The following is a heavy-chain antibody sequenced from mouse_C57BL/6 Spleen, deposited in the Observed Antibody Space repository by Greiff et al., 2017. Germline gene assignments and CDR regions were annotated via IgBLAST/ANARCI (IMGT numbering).Heavy chain of an antibody. D-gene: IGHD1-1*01. Sequence: DVKLVESEGGLVQPGSSMKLSCTASGFTFSDYYMAWVRQVPEKGLEWVANINYDGSSTYYLDSLKSRYIISRDNAKNILYLQMSSLKSEDTATYYCARYGSSYYWYFDVWGTGTTVTVSS. CDR1: GFTFSDYY. V-gene: IGHV5-16*01. CDR3: ARYGSSYYWYFDV. CDR2: INYDGSST. J-gene: IGHJ1*03.